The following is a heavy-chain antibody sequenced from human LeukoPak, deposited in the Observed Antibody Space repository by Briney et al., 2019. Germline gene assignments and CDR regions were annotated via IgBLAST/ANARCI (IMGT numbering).Heavy chain of an antibody. D-gene: IGHD3-22*01. J-gene: IGHJ4*02. CDR3: AKGRPHYYDSSGYYYFDY. CDR2: ISSSGSTI. V-gene: IGHV3-11*01. Sequence: PGGSLRLSCAASGFTFSDYYMSWIRQAPGKGLEWVSYISSSGSTIYYADSVKGRFTISRDNAKNSLYLQMNSLRAEDTAVYYCAKGRPHYYDSSGYYYFDYWGQGTLVTVSS. CDR1: GFTFSDYY.